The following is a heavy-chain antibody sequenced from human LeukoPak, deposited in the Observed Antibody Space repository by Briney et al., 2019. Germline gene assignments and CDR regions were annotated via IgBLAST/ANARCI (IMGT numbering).Heavy chain of an antibody. D-gene: IGHD2-15*01. Sequence: SETLSLTCTVSGGSISSSSYYWGWIRQPPGKGLEWIGSIYYSGSTYYNPSLKSRVTISVDTSKNQFSLKLSSVTAADTAVYYCATPTRYYCSGGSCYSPDYYYYYGMDVWGQGTTVTVSS. CDR2: IYYSGST. J-gene: IGHJ6*02. CDR1: GGSISSSSYY. CDR3: ATPTRYYCSGGSCYSPDYYYYYGMDV. V-gene: IGHV4-39*01.